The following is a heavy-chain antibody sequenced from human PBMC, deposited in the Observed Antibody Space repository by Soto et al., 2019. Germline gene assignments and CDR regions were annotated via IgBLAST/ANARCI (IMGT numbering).Heavy chain of an antibody. Sequence: QLQLQESGPGLVKPSETLSLTCTVSGVSISSNSYSWGWIRQTPGKGLEWIGSVYFSGDTYYNPSLKSRVTMSVDASRNHFSLKLISVTAADTALYYCARRALDTGSWDFDYWGQGTLVTVSS. V-gene: IGHV4-39*02. CDR3: ARRALDTGSWDFDY. CDR2: VYFSGDT. CDR1: GVSISSNSYS. D-gene: IGHD6-13*01. J-gene: IGHJ4*02.